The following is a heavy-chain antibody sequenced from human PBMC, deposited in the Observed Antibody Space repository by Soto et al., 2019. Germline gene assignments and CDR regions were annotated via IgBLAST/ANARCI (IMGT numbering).Heavy chain of an antibody. Sequence: QVQLQQWGAGLLKPSETLSLTCAVYGGSFSGYYWSWIRQPPGKGLEWIGEINHSGSTNYNPSLKSRVTISVDTSKNKFSLKLSSVTAADTAVYYCARILDYGDAFDIWGQGTMVTVSS. V-gene: IGHV4-34*01. J-gene: IGHJ3*02. D-gene: IGHD4-17*01. CDR3: ARILDYGDAFDI. CDR2: INHSGST. CDR1: GGSFSGYY.